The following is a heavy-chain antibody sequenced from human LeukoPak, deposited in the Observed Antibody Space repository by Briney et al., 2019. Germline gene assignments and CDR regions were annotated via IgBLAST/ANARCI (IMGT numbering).Heavy chain of an antibody. CDR3: AKGEAVLRYFDWLSHPFDY. CDR2: ISGSAGST. V-gene: IGHV3-23*01. D-gene: IGHD3-9*01. J-gene: IGHJ4*02. CDR1: GFTFSGYA. Sequence: PGGSLRLSSAASGFTFSGYAMSWVRPVPGKGLEWVSAISGSAGSTYYADSVKGRFTISRVNTKNTLSLQMNSLRAEDTAVYYCAKGEAVLRYFDWLSHPFDYWGQGTLVTVSS.